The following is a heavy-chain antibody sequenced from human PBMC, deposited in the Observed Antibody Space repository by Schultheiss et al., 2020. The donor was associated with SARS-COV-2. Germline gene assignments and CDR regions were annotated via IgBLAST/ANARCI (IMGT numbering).Heavy chain of an antibody. CDR3: ARLTGYYFDY. CDR2: ISRSANSI. D-gene: IGHD3-10*01. Sequence: GGSLRLSCAASGFSFSDYTMNWVRQAPGKGLEWVSFISRSANSIYYADSVKGRFTISRDNSKNMLYLQMNSLRVEDTAVYYCARLTGYYFDYWGRGTLVTVSS. V-gene: IGHV3-48*01. CDR1: GFSFSDYT. J-gene: IGHJ4*02.